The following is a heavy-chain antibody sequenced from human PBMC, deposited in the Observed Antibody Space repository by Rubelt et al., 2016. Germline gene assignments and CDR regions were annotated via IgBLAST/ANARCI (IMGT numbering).Heavy chain of an antibody. D-gene: IGHD6-13*01. CDR1: GYTFTGYY. V-gene: IGHV1-69*09. CDR3: ARGGAAAADDNDAFDI. Sequence: QVQLVQSGADVKKPGASVKVSCKASGYTFTGYYMHWVRQAPGQGLEWMGRIIPILGIANYAQKFQGRVTITADKSTSTAYMELSSLRSEDTAVYYCARGGAAAADDNDAFDIWGQGTMVTVSS. CDR2: IIPILGIA. J-gene: IGHJ3*02.